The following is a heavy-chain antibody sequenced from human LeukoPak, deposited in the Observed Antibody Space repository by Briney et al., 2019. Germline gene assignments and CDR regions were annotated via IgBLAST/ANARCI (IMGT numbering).Heavy chain of an antibody. D-gene: IGHD3-9*01. CDR3: ARDHRDYDILTGYYYPHYMDV. CDR1: GGTFSSYA. Sequence: SVKVSCKASGGTFSSYAISWVRQAPGQGLEWMGGIIPIFGTANYAQKFQGRVTITADESTSTAYMELSSLRSEDTAVYYCARDHRDYDILTGYYYPHYMDVWGKGTTVTISS. V-gene: IGHV1-69*13. J-gene: IGHJ6*03. CDR2: IIPIFGTA.